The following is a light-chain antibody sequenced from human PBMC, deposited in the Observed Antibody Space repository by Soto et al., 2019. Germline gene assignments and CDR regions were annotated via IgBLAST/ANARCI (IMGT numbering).Light chain of an antibody. CDR2: VAS. CDR1: RSISSS. J-gene: IGKJ4*01. CDR3: QQYKYWPLA. Sequence: ETVMTQSPATLSVSPGEGATLSCRASRSISSSLAWYQQKPGQAPRLLIYVASTRATDIPARFSGSGSGTEFTLPISSLQSEDFAIYYCQQYKYWPLAFGGGTRVEIK. V-gene: IGKV3-15*01.